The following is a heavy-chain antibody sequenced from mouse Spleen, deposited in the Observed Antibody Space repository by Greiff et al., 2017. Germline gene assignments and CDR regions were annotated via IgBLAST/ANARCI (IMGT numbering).Heavy chain of an antibody. CDR1: GFTFSSYT. J-gene: IGHJ1*01. V-gene: IGHV5-6-4*01. Sequence: EVKLMESGGGLVKPGGSLKLSCAASGFTFSSYTMSWVRQTPEKRLEWVATISSGGSYTYYPDSVKGRFTISRDNAKNTLYLQMSSLKSEDTAMYYCTRVDYGYVYFDVWGAGTTVTVSS. CDR3: TRVDYGYVYFDV. D-gene: IGHD1-2*01. CDR2: ISSGGSYT.